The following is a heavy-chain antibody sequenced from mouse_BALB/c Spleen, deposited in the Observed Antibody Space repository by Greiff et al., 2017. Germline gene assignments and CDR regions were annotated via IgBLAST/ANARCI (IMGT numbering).Heavy chain of an antibody. Sequence: VQLQQSGPELVKPGASVKISCKASGYSFTGYYMHWVKQSHVKSLEWIGRINPYNGATSYNQNFKDKASLTVDKSSSTAYMELHSLTSEDSAVYYCARSDRYDSWFAYWGQGTLVTVSA. CDR3: ARSDRYDSWFAY. CDR2: INPYNGAT. CDR1: GYSFTGYY. J-gene: IGHJ3*01. V-gene: IGHV1-26*01. D-gene: IGHD2-14*01.